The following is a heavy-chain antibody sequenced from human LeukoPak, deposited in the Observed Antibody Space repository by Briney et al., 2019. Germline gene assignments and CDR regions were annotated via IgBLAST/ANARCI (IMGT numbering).Heavy chain of an antibody. CDR1: GFTFSSYS. CDR2: INSDGSRT. CDR3: ARPETQYSSGLDGFDI. Sequence: GGSLRLSCAASGFTFSSYSMNWVRQAPGKGLVWVSRINSDGSRTTYADSVKGRFTISRDNAKNTLYLQMNSLRTEDTAVYYCARPETQYSSGLDGFDIWGQGTMVTVSS. V-gene: IGHV3-74*01. J-gene: IGHJ3*02. D-gene: IGHD6-19*01.